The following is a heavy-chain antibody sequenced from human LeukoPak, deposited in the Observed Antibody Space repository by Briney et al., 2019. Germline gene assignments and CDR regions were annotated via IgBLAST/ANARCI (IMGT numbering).Heavy chain of an antibody. V-gene: IGHV1-46*01. CDR3: AREPLGCGGDCHFDY. CDR2: INPSGGST. J-gene: IGHJ4*02. D-gene: IGHD2-21*02. CDR1: GYTFTSYY. Sequence: GASVKVSCKASGYTFTSYYMHWVRQAPGQGLEWMGIINPSGGSTSYAQKFQGRVTMTRDTSTSTVYMELSSLRSEDTAVYYCAREPLGCGGDCHFDYWGQGTLVTVSS.